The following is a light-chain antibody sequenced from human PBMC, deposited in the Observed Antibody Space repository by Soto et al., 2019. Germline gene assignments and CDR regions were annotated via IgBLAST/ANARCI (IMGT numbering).Light chain of an antibody. J-gene: IGKJ1*01. CDR3: QQYNTYSRT. V-gene: IGKV1-5*01. Sequence: IQMTQSPSTLSASVGDRVAITCRASQSISSRLAWYQQKPGKAPKFLIYDASSLESGVPSRFSGSGSGTEFTLTISSLQPDDFATYYCQQYNTYSRTFGQGTKVDIK. CDR2: DAS. CDR1: QSISSR.